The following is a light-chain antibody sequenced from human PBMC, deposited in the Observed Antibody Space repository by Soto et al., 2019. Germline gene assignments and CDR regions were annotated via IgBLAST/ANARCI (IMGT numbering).Light chain of an antibody. J-gene: IGLJ1*01. CDR3: SSYAGSNNLGV. Sequence: QSALTQPPSASGSPGQSVTISCTGTSSDVGGYKYVSWYQQHPGKAPKLMIYAVSKRPSEVPDRFSGSKSGNTASLTVSGLQAEDEADYYCSSYAGSNNLGVFGTGTKLTVL. CDR2: AVS. CDR1: SSDVGGYKY. V-gene: IGLV2-8*01.